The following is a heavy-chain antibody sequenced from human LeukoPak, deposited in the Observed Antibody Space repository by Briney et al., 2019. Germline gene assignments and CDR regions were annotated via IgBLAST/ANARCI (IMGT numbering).Heavy chain of an antibody. V-gene: IGHV4-39*07. Sequence: SETLSLTCTVSGGSISSSSYYWGWIRQPPGKGLEWIGSIYYSGSTYYNPSLKSRVTISVDTSKNQFSLKLSSVTAADTAVYYCARGLAGATTCFDYWGQGTLVTVSS. CDR2: IYYSGST. CDR3: ARGLAGATTCFDY. D-gene: IGHD1-26*01. CDR1: GGSISSSSYY. J-gene: IGHJ4*02.